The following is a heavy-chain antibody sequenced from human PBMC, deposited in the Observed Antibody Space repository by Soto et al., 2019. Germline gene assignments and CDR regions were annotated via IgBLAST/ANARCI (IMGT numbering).Heavy chain of an antibody. J-gene: IGHJ3*02. V-gene: IGHV4-59*01. CDR3: ARDYGGAFDI. Sequence: SETLSLTCTVSGGSISSYYWSWIRQPPGKGLEWIGYIYYSGSTNYNPSLKSRVTISVDTSKNQFSLKLSSVTAADTAVYYCARDYGGAFDIWGQGTMVTVSS. CDR1: GGSISSYY. D-gene: IGHD4-17*01. CDR2: IYYSGST.